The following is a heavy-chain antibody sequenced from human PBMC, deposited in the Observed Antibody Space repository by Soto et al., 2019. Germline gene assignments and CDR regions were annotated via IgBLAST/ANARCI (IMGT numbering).Heavy chain of an antibody. V-gene: IGHV4-39*01. CDR1: GGSISSSSYY. D-gene: IGHD5-18*01. J-gene: IGHJ5*02. Sequence: QLQLQESGPGLVKPSETLSLTCTVSGGSISSSSYYWGWIRQPPGKGLEWIGSIYYSGSTYYNPSLKSRVTISVDTSKNQFSLKLSSVTAADTAVYYCARRAKRIQQNWFDPWGQGTLVTVSS. CDR2: IYYSGST. CDR3: ARRAKRIQQNWFDP.